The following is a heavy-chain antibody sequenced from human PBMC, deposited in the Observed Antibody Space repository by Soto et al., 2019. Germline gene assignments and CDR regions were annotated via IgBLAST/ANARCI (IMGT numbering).Heavy chain of an antibody. D-gene: IGHD6-19*01. CDR1: GFTFSSYE. Sequence: GGSLRLSCAASGFTFSSYEMNWVRQAPGKGLERVSYISSSGSAIYYADSVKGRFTFSRDNGKNSLSLQMNSLRAEDTAVYYCARGGGSGWSPNFGWGQGILVTVSS. J-gene: IGHJ4*02. V-gene: IGHV3-48*03. CDR3: ARGGGSGWSPNFG. CDR2: ISSSGSAI.